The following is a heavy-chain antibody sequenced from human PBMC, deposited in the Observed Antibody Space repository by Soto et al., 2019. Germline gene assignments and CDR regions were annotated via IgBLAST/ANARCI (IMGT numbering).Heavy chain of an antibody. D-gene: IGHD3-3*01. Sequence: SETLSLTCTVSGGTISGYYWTWIRQPAGKGLEWIGRIYSSGNTKYNPSLQSRVTMSLDTSNNQFSLRLTSVTAADTAVYYCARGQRFSDWFDPWGQGTLVTVSS. CDR2: IYSSGNT. V-gene: IGHV4-4*07. CDR3: ARGQRFSDWFDP. J-gene: IGHJ5*02. CDR1: GGTISGYY.